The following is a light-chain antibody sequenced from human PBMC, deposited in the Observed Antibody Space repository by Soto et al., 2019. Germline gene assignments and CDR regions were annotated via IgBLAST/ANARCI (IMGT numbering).Light chain of an antibody. Sequence: EIVLTQSPGTLSLAPGEGATLSCRASQSVKSSYLAWYQQKPGQAPRLLIFGTSNRATGIPDRFRGGGSGTDFTLTISSLEPEDLAVYYCQQYASSPWTFGQGTKVEIK. J-gene: IGKJ1*01. CDR3: QQYASSPWT. CDR1: QSVKSSY. V-gene: IGKV3-20*01. CDR2: GTS.